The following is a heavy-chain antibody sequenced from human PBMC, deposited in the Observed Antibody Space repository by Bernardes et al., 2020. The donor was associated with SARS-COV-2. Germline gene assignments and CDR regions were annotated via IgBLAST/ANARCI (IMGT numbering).Heavy chain of an antibody. CDR3: AREREAIFGVATFLTNYYYYYGMDV. CDR2: IKQDGSEK. V-gene: IGHV3-7*01. CDR1: GFTFSSYW. Sequence: GGSLRLSCAASGFTFSSYWMSWVRQAPGKGLEWVANIKQDGSEKYYVDSVKGRFTIPRDNAKNSLYLQMNSLRAEDTAVYYCAREREAIFGVATFLTNYYYYYGMDVWGQGTTVTVSS. J-gene: IGHJ6*02. D-gene: IGHD3-3*01.